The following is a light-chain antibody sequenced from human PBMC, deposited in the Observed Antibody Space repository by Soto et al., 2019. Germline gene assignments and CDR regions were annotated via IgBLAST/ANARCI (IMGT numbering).Light chain of an antibody. Sequence: QSALTQPVSVFGSPGQSITISCTGTSSDVGGYNFVSWYQQRPGNAPKVIIYDVNNRPSGVSSRFSGSKSGNTASLTTSGLQAEDEADYYCSSFTNSNTRMFGGGTKVTVL. J-gene: IGLJ3*02. CDR1: SSDVGGYNF. CDR2: DVN. CDR3: SSFTNSNTRM. V-gene: IGLV2-14*03.